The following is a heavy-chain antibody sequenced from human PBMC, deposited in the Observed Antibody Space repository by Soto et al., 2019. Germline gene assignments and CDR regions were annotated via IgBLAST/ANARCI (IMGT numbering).Heavy chain of an antibody. J-gene: IGHJ3*01. CDR2: TYYRSKWYN. CDR3: ARVPNPFRLKIGYGDAFDF. CDR1: GDSVSSKSAA. D-gene: IGHD5-12*01. V-gene: IGHV6-1*01. Sequence: SQTLSLTCAISGDSVSSKSAAWNWIRQSPSRGLEWLGRTYYRSKWYNDYAVSVKSRITINPDTSKNQFSLQLNSVTPEDTAVYYCARVPNPFRLKIGYGDAFDFWGQGTIVTVSS.